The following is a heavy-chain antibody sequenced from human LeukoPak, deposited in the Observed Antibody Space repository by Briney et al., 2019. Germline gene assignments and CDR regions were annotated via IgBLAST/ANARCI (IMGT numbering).Heavy chain of an antibody. CDR1: GYSISSGYY. Sequence: NPSETLSLTCTVSGYSISSGYYWGWIRQPPGKGLEWIGSIYHSGSTYYNPSLKSRVTISVDTSKNQFSLKLSSVTAADTAVYYCARSGKYYYGSGSYSPPNWFDPWGQGTLVTVSS. J-gene: IGHJ5*02. D-gene: IGHD3-10*01. CDR2: IYHSGST. V-gene: IGHV4-38-2*02. CDR3: ARSGKYYYGSGSYSPPNWFDP.